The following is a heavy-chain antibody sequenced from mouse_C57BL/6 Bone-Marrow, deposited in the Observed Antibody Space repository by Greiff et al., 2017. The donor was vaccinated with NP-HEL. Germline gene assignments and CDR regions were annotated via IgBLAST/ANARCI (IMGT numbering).Heavy chain of an antibody. CDR1: GYTFTSYW. CDR3: ARSITTVASRVDY. D-gene: IGHD1-1*01. CDR2: IYPSDSET. J-gene: IGHJ2*01. V-gene: IGHV1-61*01. Sequence: QVQLQQPGAELVRPGSSVKLSCKASGYTFTSYWMDWVKQRPGQGLEWIGNIYPSDSETHYNQKFKDKATLTVDKSSSTAYMQLSSLTSEDSAVYYCARSITTVASRVDYWGQGTTLTVSS.